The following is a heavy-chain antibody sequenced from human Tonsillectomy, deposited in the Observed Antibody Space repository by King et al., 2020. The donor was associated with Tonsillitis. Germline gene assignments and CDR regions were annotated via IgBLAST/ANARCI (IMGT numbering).Heavy chain of an antibody. CDR3: TRVSSDGSGYSFDY. J-gene: IGHJ4*02. CDR2: TRDKPNSYTT. CDR1: GFTFSDHY. Sequence: VQLVESGGGLVQPGGSLRLSCAASGFTFSDHYMDWVRQAPGKGLEWVGRTRDKPNSYTTEYAASVKGRFTISRDDSKSSLYLQMNSLRTEDTAVYYCTRVSSDGSGYSFDYWGQGNLVTVSS. V-gene: IGHV3-72*01. D-gene: IGHD3-22*01.